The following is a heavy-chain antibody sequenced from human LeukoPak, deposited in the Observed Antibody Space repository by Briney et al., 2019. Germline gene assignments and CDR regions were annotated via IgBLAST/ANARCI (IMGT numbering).Heavy chain of an antibody. Sequence: GRSLRLSCAASGFTFSSYGMHWVRQAPGKGLEWVAVIWYDGSNKYYADSVKGRFTISRDNSKNTLYLQMNSLRAEDTAVYYCARADNVITMIEDWGQGTLVTVSS. CDR1: GFTFSSYG. D-gene: IGHD3-22*01. CDR3: ARADNVITMIED. CDR2: IWYDGSNK. J-gene: IGHJ4*02. V-gene: IGHV3-33*01.